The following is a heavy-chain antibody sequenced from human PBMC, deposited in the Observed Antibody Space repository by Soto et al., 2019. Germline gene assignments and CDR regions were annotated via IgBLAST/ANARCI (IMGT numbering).Heavy chain of an antibody. CDR2: IYYSGST. Sequence: QVQLQESGPGLVKPSQTLSLTCTVSGGSISSGDYYWSWIRQPPGKGLEWIGYIYYSGSTYYNPSLKSRVTISVDTSKNQFSLKLSSVTAADTAVYYCARGPNCSGGSCYSGDIWFDPWGQGTLVTVSS. V-gene: IGHV4-30-4*01. CDR1: GGSISSGDYY. J-gene: IGHJ5*02. D-gene: IGHD2-15*01. CDR3: ARGPNCSGGSCYSGDIWFDP.